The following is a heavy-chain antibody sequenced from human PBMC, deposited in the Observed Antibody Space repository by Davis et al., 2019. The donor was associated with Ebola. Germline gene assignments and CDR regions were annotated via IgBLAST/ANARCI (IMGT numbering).Heavy chain of an antibody. V-gene: IGHV1-69*04. D-gene: IGHD3-10*01. Sequence: SVKVSCKASGGTFSSYAISWVRQAPGQGLEWMGRIIPILGIANYAQKFQGRVTITTDTSTSTAYMELRSLRSDDTAVYYCAREATMVRGGGWFDPWGQGTLVTVSS. CDR3: AREATMVRGGGWFDP. CDR2: IIPILGIA. CDR1: GGTFSSYA. J-gene: IGHJ5*02.